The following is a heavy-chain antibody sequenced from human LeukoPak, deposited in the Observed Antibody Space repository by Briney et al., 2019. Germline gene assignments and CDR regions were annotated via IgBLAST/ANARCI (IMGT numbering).Heavy chain of an antibody. CDR3: AKTQRSTWYWFDP. J-gene: IGHJ5*02. V-gene: IGHV4-59*01. Sequence: SETLSLTCTVSGGSISTYYWSWIRQPPGKGLEWIGYIYYRGSANYNPSLQSRLTISVDTSKNQFSLKLSSVTAADTAVYYCAKTQRSTWYWFDPWGQGALVTVSS. CDR2: IYYRGSA. CDR1: GGSISTYY. D-gene: IGHD6-13*01.